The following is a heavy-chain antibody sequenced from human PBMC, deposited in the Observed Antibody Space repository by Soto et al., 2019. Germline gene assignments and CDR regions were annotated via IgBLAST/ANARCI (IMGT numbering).Heavy chain of an antibody. CDR3: VRGGGGGLFDP. D-gene: IGHD2-15*01. CDR2: ISPGSRYP. J-gene: IGHJ5*02. Sequence: GGSLRLSCAGSGFTFGYSCMSWIRQAPGKGLEWLSYISPGSRYPAYADSVKGRFTISRDNAKRSLYLQMMSLTAEDTAIYYCVRGGGGGLFDPWGQGTMVTVPQ. CDR1: GFTFGYSC. V-gene: IGHV3-11*06.